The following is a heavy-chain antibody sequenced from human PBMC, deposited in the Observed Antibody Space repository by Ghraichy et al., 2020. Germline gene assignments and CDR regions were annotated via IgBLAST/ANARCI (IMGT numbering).Heavy chain of an antibody. CDR1: GYTFTSYG. Sequence: ASVKVSCKASGYTFTSYGISWVRQAPGQGLEWMGWISAYNGNTNYAQKLQGRVTMTTDTSPSTAYMELRSLRSDDTAVYYCARDYCSGGSCYFDYWGQGTLVTVSS. D-gene: IGHD2-15*01. J-gene: IGHJ4*02. CDR2: ISAYNGNT. CDR3: ARDYCSGGSCYFDY. V-gene: IGHV1-18*01.